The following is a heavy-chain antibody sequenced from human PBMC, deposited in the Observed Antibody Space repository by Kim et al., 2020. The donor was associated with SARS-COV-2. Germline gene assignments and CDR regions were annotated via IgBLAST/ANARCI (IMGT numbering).Heavy chain of an antibody. V-gene: IGHV1-24*01. D-gene: IGHD3-16*01. J-gene: IGHJ5*02. CDR1: GHTLTELP. CDR2: FDPENGEI. CDR3: ATDFGGIPHPSTYWKRGHSTP. Sequence: ASVKVSCKVSGHTLTELPMHWVRQTPGKGLEWMGGFDPENGEIIYAQKFQGRVSMIDDTSTNTAYMQLSGLRSEDTAVYYCATDFGGIPHPSTYWKRGHSTPWGQGTLVTVSS.